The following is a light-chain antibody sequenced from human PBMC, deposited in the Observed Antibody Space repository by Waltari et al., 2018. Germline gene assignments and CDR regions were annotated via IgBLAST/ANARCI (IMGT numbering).Light chain of an antibody. CDR2: EVS. J-gene: IGLJ2*01. CDR1: SSDVGGYNY. Sequence: QSALTQPPSASGSPGQSVTISCTGTSSDVGGYNYVSWYQQHPGKAPKLMIYEVSKRPAGLPDRFSGSKSVNTASLTVSGLQAEDEADYYCSSYAGSNNLIFGGGTKLTVL. V-gene: IGLV2-8*01. CDR3: SSYAGSNNLI.